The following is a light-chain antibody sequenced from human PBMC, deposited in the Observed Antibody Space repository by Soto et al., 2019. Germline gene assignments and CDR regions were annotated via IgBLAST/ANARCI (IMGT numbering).Light chain of an antibody. CDR2: AAS. CDR1: QSITTSS. V-gene: IGKV3-20*01. J-gene: IGKJ1*01. Sequence: EIVLTQSPGTLSLSPGEGATLSCRASQSITTSSLAWYQQKRGQAPRLLIYAASGRATGIPDRFSGSGSGTDFTLTISSLEPEDVAVFYCHQYGTSPRTIGQGTKVDIK. CDR3: HQYGTSPRT.